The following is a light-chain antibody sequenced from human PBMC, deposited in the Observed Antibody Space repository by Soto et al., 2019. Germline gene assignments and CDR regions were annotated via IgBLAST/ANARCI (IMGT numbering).Light chain of an antibody. J-gene: IGKJ4*01. V-gene: IGKV3-15*01. CDR1: QSISRN. Sequence: EIVMTQSPATLSVSPGERATLSCRASQSISRNLAWYQQKPGQAPRLLIYGASARATGIPARFSGSGSGTEFTLTISSQQSEDFAVYYCQQYNNWPPTFGGGTKVEIK. CDR2: GAS. CDR3: QQYNNWPPT.